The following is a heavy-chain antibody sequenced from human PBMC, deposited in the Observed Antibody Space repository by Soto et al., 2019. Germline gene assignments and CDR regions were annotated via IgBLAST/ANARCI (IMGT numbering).Heavy chain of an antibody. CDR3: AVSLGGGWPNWFDP. J-gene: IGHJ5*02. D-gene: IGHD2-21*01. Sequence: SVKVSCKASGGTFSSYTISWVRQAPGQGLEWMGRIIPILGIANYAQKFQGRVTITADKSTSTAYMELSSLRSEDTAVYYCAVSLGGGWPNWFDPWGQGTLVTVSS. CDR1: GGTFSSYT. V-gene: IGHV1-69*02. CDR2: IIPILGIA.